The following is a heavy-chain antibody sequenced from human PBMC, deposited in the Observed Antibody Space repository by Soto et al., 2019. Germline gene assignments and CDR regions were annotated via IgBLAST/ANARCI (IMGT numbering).Heavy chain of an antibody. D-gene: IGHD3-10*01. Sequence: PSETLSLTCTVSGGSINSGDYYWTWVRQPPGKGLEWIGNIFHIGSTYYTPSLQSRVTISLDTSKNHFSLKLSSVTPADTAVYYWYRDRYYGSGTYYHFSSGMDVWGQGTTVTVSS. CDR2: IFHIGST. CDR1: GGSINSGDYY. CDR3: YRDRYYGSGTYYHFSSGMDV. V-gene: IGHV4-30-4*01. J-gene: IGHJ6*02.